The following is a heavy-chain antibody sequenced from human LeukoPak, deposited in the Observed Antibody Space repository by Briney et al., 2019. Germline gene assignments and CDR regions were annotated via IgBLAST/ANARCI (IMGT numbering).Heavy chain of an antibody. CDR1: GYTFTSYA. D-gene: IGHD6-19*01. J-gene: IGHJ4*02. CDR3: ARPGYSSGWYGAWWDY. Sequence: ASVKVSCKASGYTFTSYAMNWVRQAPGQGLEWMGWINTNTGNPTYAQGFTRRFVFSLDISVSTAYLQISSLKAEDTAVYYCARPGYSSGWYGAWWDYWGQGTLVTVSS. V-gene: IGHV7-4-1*02. CDR2: INTNTGNP.